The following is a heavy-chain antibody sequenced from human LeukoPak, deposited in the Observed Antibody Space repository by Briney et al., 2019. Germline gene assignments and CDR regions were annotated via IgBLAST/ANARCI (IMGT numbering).Heavy chain of an antibody. D-gene: IGHD3-22*01. CDR2: ISYDGSNK. V-gene: IGHV3-30*03. J-gene: IGHJ4*02. Sequence: GGSLRLSCAASGFTFSSYGMHWVRQAPGKGLEWVAVISYDGSNKYYADSVKGRFTISRDNSKNTLYLQMNSLRAEDTAVYYCARDKRRWLLLKYWGQGTLVTVSS. CDR3: ARDKRRWLLLKY. CDR1: GFTFSSYG.